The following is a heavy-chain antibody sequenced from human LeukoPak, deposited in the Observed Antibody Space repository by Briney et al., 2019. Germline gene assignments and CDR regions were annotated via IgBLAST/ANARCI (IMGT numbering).Heavy chain of an antibody. CDR1: GFTFDDYA. CDR3: AKDIGYYYDSSGLIDY. D-gene: IGHD3-22*01. Sequence: GGSLRLSCAASGFTFDDYAMRWVRQAPGKGLEWVSGISWNSGSIGYADSVKGRFTISRDNAKNSLYLQMNSLRAEDMALYYCAKDIGYYYDSSGLIDYWGQGTLVTVSS. V-gene: IGHV3-9*03. CDR2: ISWNSGSI. J-gene: IGHJ4*02.